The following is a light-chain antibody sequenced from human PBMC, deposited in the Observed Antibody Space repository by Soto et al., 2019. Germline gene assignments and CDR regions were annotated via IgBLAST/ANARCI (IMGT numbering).Light chain of an antibody. CDR1: QSVDSDY. J-gene: IGKJ2*01. Sequence: EIVLTQSPGTLSLSPGERATLSCRASQSVDSDYLAWYQHKPGQAPRLLIFGASSRATGIPDRFSGSGSGTDFTLTISTLEPEDFAVYYCQQYGSLPRTFGLGTKLEIK. V-gene: IGKV3-20*01. CDR2: GAS. CDR3: QQYGSLPRT.